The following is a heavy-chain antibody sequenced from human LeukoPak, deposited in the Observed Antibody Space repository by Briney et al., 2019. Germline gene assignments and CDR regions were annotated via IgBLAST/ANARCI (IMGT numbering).Heavy chain of an antibody. CDR1: GFTFSSYE. CDR3: ARGGDYYDSSGYFWRPAEIDY. Sequence: GGSLRLSCAASGFTFSSYEMNWVRQAPGKGLEWVSYISSSGSTIYYADSVRGRFTISRDNAKNSLYLQMNSLRAEDTAVYYCARGGDYYDSSGYFWRPAEIDYWGQGTLVTVSS. CDR2: ISSSGSTI. D-gene: IGHD3-22*01. V-gene: IGHV3-48*03. J-gene: IGHJ4*02.